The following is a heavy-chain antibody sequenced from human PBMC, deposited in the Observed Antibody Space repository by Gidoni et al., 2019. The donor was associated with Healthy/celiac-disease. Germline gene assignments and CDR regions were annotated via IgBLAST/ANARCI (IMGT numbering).Heavy chain of an antibody. CDR2: RSYDGSNK. D-gene: IGHD3-22*01. J-gene: IGHJ4*02. CDR3: ARYDSISFAIDY. CDR1: GFTFSSYG. Sequence: QVQLVESGGGVVQPGRSLRLSCAASGFTFSSYGMHWVRQAPGKGLGWVAVRSYDGSNKYYADSVKGRFTISRDNSKNTLYLQMNSLRAEDTAVYYCARYDSISFAIDYWGQGTLVTVSS. V-gene: IGHV3-30*03.